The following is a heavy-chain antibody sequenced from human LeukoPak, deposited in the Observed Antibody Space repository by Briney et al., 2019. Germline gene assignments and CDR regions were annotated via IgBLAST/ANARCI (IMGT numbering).Heavy chain of an antibody. D-gene: IGHD3-10*02. CDR3: IKVYDYVAR. CDR1: GVTFTNAW. Sequence: GGSLRLSCVVSGVTFTNAWMSWIRQPPGKGLEWVGRIKSRADGGTTDYAAPVKGRFTSSRDDSKNTLYLQMNSLKTERTAVYYCIKVYDYVARWGQGTLVTVSS. V-gene: IGHV3-15*05. J-gene: IGHJ4*02. CDR2: IKSRADGGTT.